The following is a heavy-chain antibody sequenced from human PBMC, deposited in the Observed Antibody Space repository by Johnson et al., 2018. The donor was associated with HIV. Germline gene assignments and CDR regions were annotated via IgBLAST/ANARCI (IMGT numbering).Heavy chain of an antibody. Sequence: QVQLVESGGGLIQPGGSLRLSCAASGFSFSTYGMHWVRQAPGKGLEWVSAIRGSGGSTYYADSVKGGFTISRDNSKNTLYLKRNSLRAEDTAVYYCAKDRAHSSNYLDAFDIWGQGTMVTGSS. J-gene: IGHJ3*02. CDR3: AKDRAHSSNYLDAFDI. D-gene: IGHD3-22*01. CDR1: GFSFSTYG. CDR2: IRGSGGST. V-gene: IGHV3-NL1*01.